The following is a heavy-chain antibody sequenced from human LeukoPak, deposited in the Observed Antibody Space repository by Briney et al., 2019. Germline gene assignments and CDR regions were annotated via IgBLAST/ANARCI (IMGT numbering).Heavy chain of an antibody. CDR3: ARVRPQGRLDIVVVPAAQRRPSHYYYYYMDV. V-gene: IGHV1-46*01. CDR2: INPSGGST. CDR1: GYTFTSYY. J-gene: IGHJ6*03. Sequence: PGASVKVSCKASGYTFTSYYMHWVRQAPGQGLEWMGIINPSGGSTSYAQKFQGRVTMTRDMSTSTVYMELSSLRSEDTAVYYCARVRPQGRLDIVVVPAAQRRPSHYYYYYMDVWGKGTTVTVSS. D-gene: IGHD2-2*01.